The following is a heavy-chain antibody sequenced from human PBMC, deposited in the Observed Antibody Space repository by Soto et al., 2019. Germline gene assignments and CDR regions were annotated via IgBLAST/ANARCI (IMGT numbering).Heavy chain of an antibody. CDR3: AKDLEARSGWKNWYFDL. D-gene: IGHD6-19*01. J-gene: IGHJ2*01. V-gene: IGHV3-23*01. Sequence: EVQLLESGGGLVQPGGSLRLSCAASGFTFSSYAMSWVRQAPGKVLEWVSAISGSGGSTYYADSVKGRFTISRDNSKNTLYLQMNSLRAEDTAVYYCAKDLEARSGWKNWYFDLWGRGTLVTVSS. CDR2: ISGSGGST. CDR1: GFTFSSYA.